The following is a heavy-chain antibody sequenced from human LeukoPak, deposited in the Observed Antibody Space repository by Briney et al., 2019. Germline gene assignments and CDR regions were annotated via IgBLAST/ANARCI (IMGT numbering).Heavy chain of an antibody. CDR1: GHTFTSYY. CDR3: ARDMGSLKIQTPPDAFDI. D-gene: IGHD5-18*01. CDR2: ITTNTGNP. V-gene: IGHV7-4-1*02. Sequence: ASVKVSCKASGHTFTSYYMHWVRQAPGQGLEWMGWITTNTGNPTYAQGFTGRFVFSLDTSVSTAYLQISSLKAEDTAVYYCARDMGSLKIQTPPDAFDIWGQGTMVTVSS. J-gene: IGHJ3*02.